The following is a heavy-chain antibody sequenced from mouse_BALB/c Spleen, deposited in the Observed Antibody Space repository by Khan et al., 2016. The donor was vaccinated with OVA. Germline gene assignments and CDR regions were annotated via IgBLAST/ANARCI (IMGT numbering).Heavy chain of an antibody. CDR3: ARDGSRYNYAMDY. Sequence: EVQLVESGPGLVKPSQSLSLTCTVTGYSITSDYAWNWIRQFPGNKLEWMGYISSSGSTNYNPALKRRISITRAKSKNQFFLQLNSVTTEDTATYYCARDGSRYNYAMDYWGQGTSVTVSS. CDR1: GYSITSDYA. V-gene: IGHV3-2*02. D-gene: IGHD2-3*01. CDR2: ISSSGST. J-gene: IGHJ4*01.